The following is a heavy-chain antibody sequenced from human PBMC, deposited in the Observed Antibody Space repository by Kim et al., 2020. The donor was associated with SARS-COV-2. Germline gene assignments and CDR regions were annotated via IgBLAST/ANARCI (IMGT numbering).Heavy chain of an antibody. CDR1: GGSFSGYY. CDR3: AGTGVGGFGLFS. J-gene: IGHJ4*02. D-gene: IGHD3-16*01. Sequence: SETLSLTCAVYGGSFSGYYWSWIRQPPGKGLEWIGEINHSGSTNYNPSLKSRVTISVDTSKNKSPFMLSPGPPADPPGVYYWAGTGVGGFGLFSGGQGT. V-gene: IGHV4-34*01. CDR2: INHSGST.